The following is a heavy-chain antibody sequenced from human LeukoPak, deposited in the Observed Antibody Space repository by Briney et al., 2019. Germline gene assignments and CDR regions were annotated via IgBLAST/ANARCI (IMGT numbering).Heavy chain of an antibody. Sequence: PSETLSLTCTVSGGSIGWDYWSWIRQSAGKALERIGRIYKSGSTNYNPSFRSRVTMSVDTSKNQFSLSVTSVTAADTAVYYCAREEYFQDSNGYSYYFHSWGQGSLVTVSS. CDR2: IYKSGST. J-gene: IGHJ4*02. CDR1: GGSIGWDY. CDR3: AREEYFQDSNGYSYYFHS. V-gene: IGHV4-4*07. D-gene: IGHD3-22*01.